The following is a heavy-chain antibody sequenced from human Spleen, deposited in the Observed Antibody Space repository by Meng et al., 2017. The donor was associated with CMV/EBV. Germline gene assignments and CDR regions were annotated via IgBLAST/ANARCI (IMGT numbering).Heavy chain of an antibody. D-gene: IGHD3-16*02. Sequence: KASGYTFISYVISWVRQAPGQGLEWMGWISVYHGNTNYAQKLQGRVTMTTDTSTSTAYMELRSLRSDDTAVYYCARAVYVWGSYQPDYWGQGTLVTVSS. V-gene: IGHV1-18*01. CDR3: ARAVYVWGSYQPDY. J-gene: IGHJ4*02. CDR1: GYTFISYV. CDR2: ISVYHGNT.